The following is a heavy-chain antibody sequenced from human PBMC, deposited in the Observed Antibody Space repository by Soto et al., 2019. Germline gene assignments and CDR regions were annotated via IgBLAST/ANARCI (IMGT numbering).Heavy chain of an antibody. CDR1: GFAFSGHT. J-gene: IGHJ6*02. V-gene: IGHV3-48*02. Sequence: GRSLRLSCAASGFAFSGHTMNWVRQAPGKGLEWVAYIGNTLDTIYYADSVKGRFIISRDDAIKSVFLHMSSLRDDDTAVYYCARGDCSGGSCYGIDVWGRGTTVTSP. CDR2: IGNTLDTI. CDR3: ARGDCSGGSCYGIDV. D-gene: IGHD2-15*01.